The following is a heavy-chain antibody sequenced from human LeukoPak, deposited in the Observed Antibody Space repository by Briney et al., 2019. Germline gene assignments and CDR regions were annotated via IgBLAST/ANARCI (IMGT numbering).Heavy chain of an antibody. CDR2: T. V-gene: IGHV4-39*01. D-gene: IGHD1-1*01. Sequence: TYHNPSVKSRLTISVDTSESQFSLKLSSVTAADTAVYYRARWATTTTTGAFDMWGQGTMVTVPS. CDR3: ARWATTTTTGAFDM. J-gene: IGHJ3*02.